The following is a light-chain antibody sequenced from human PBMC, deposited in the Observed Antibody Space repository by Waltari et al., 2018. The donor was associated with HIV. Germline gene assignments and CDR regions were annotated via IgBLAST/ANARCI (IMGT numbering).Light chain of an antibody. CDR3: QQYNNWPPT. Sequence: EIVMTQSPATLSVSPGERATLSCRASQSVTRNLAWYQQKPGQAPRLIYGASTRATGIPARFSGSGSGTEFTLTIRSLQSEDFAVYYCQQYNNWPPTFGQGTKVEIK. CDR2: GAS. J-gene: IGKJ1*01. CDR1: QSVTRN. V-gene: IGKV3-15*01.